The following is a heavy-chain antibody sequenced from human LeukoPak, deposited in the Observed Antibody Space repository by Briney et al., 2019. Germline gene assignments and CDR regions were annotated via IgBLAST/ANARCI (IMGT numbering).Heavy chain of an antibody. Sequence: SETLSLTCTVSGGSISSSSHHWAWIRQPPGKGLEWIASIYYTGNSYYSPSLRSRLTISVDSSKDQFSLRLSSVTAADTAVYYCSREHYSTSDYWGQGVLVTVSS. V-gene: IGHV4-39*01. CDR3: SREHYSTSDY. D-gene: IGHD1/OR15-1a*01. CDR2: IYYTGNS. CDR1: GGSISSSSHH. J-gene: IGHJ4*02.